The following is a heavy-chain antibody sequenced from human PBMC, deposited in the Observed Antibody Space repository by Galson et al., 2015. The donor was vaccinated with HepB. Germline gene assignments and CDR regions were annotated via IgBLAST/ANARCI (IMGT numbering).Heavy chain of an antibody. CDR3: ARGYDSSGYYYFDY. V-gene: IGHV3-30*04. D-gene: IGHD3-22*01. CDR1: GFTFSSYA. Sequence: SLRLSCAASGFTFSSYAMHWVRRAPGKGLEWVAVISYDGSNKYYADSVKGRFTISRDNSKNTLYLQMSSLRAEDTAVYYCARGYDSSGYYYFDYWGQGTLVTVSS. J-gene: IGHJ4*02. CDR2: ISYDGSNK.